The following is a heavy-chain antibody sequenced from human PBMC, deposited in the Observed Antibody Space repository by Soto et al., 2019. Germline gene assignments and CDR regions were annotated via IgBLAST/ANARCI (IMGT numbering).Heavy chain of an antibody. CDR1: GGSVSSGDYY. V-gene: IGHV4-30-4*01. J-gene: IGHJ6*02. CDR3: ARDGGYSSSWNLEGGIEQYYYYGMDV. D-gene: IGHD6-13*01. CDR2: IYYSGST. Sequence: TLSLTCTVSGGSVSSGDYYWSWIRQPPGKGLEWIGYIYYSGSTYYNPSLKSRVTISVDTSKNQFSLKLSSVTAADTAVYYCARDGGYSSSWNLEGGIEQYYYYGMDVCGQRTTVTVSS.